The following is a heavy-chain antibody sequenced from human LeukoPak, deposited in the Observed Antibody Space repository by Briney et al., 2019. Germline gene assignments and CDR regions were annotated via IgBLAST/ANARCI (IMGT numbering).Heavy chain of an antibody. CDR1: GFTFSSFW. Sequence: QPGESLRLSCSASGFTFSSFWMSWVRQAPGKGLEWVANIKQDGSEKYYVDSVKGRFTISRDNAKNSLYLQINSLRAEDTAVFYCARVSPYDSSAYYPPFFDYWGQGTLVTVSS. D-gene: IGHD3-22*01. V-gene: IGHV3-7*01. J-gene: IGHJ4*02. CDR3: ARVSPYDSSAYYPPFFDY. CDR2: IKQDGSEK.